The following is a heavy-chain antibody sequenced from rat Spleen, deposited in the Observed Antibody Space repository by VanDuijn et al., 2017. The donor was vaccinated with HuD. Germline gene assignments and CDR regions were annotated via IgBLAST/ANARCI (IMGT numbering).Heavy chain of an antibody. CDR3: ARQTGYISYVMDA. CDR1: GFSFSDYY. V-gene: IGHV5S13*01. D-gene: IGHD1-2*01. CDR2: FSIGGYNT. J-gene: IGHJ4*01. Sequence: EVQLVESDGGLVQPGRSLKLSCAASGFSFSDYYMAWFRQAPTKGLVWVASFSIGGYNTYYHDSVKGRFTSSRENAKNTQYLQMDRLRSEDTATYYCARQTGYISYVMDAWGQGASVTVSS.